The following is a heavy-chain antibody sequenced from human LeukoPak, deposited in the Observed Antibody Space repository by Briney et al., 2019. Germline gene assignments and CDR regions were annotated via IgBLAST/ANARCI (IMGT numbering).Heavy chain of an antibody. CDR2: IIPILGIT. CDR1: GYIFTTYS. Sequence: ASVKVSCKASGYIFTTYSISWVRQAPGQGLEWMGRIIPILGITNYAQKFQGSVTITADKSTSTAYMELSSLRSDDAAVYYCARDPSGGYVPYFDYWGQGTLVTVSS. CDR3: ARDPSGGYVPYFDY. D-gene: IGHD3-16*01. J-gene: IGHJ4*02. V-gene: IGHV1-69*04.